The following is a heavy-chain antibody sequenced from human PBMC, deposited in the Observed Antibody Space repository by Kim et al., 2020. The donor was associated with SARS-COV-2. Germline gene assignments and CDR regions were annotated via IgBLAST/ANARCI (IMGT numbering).Heavy chain of an antibody. Sequence: GGSLRLSCAASGFTFSSYAMHWVRQAPGKGLEYVSAISSNGGSTYYANSVKGRFTISRDNSKNTLYLQMGSLRAEDMAVYYCARGDYDILTGYYNWGQGT. CDR2: ISSNGGST. CDR3: ARGDYDILTGYYN. D-gene: IGHD3-9*01. V-gene: IGHV3-64*01. J-gene: IGHJ4*02. CDR1: GFTFSSYA.